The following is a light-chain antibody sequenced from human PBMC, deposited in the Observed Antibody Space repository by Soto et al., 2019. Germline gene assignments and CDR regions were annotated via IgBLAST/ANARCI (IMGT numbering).Light chain of an antibody. J-gene: IGLJ1*01. CDR2: DDN. Sequence: QSVLTQPPSVSAAPGQRVTISCSGSTSTIGNHGVFWHQQLPGTAPKLLIYDDNKRASGIPDRFSGSKSGTSASLGITGLQTGDEADYYCAAWDDTLNGRYVFVTGNKVTV. CDR3: AAWDDTLNGRYV. CDR1: TSTIGNHG. V-gene: IGLV1-51*01.